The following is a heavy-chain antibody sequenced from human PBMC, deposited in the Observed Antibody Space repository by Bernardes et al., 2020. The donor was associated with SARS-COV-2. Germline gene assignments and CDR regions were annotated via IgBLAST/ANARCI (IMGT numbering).Heavy chain of an antibody. J-gene: IGHJ4*02. Sequence: GGSLILSCAASGFTFTKYDMSWVRQAPGKGLEWVSGISGSGNTTYYADSVKGRFTISRDNSKNTLFLQMDSLRAEETAVYYCAKDDDRPLFGAPGFDSWGQRTLVTVSA. CDR3: AKDDDRPLFGAPGFDS. CDR2: ISGSGNTT. CDR1: GFTFTKYD. D-gene: IGHD3-3*01. V-gene: IGHV3-23*01.